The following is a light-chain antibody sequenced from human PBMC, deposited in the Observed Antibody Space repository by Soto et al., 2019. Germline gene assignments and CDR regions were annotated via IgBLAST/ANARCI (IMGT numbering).Light chain of an antibody. V-gene: IGLV2-14*01. Sequence: QSALTQPASVSGSPGQSITISCIGTSSDVGGYNYVSWYQQHPGKAPKLMIYEVSNRPSGVSNRFSGSKSGNTASLTISGLQAQDEADYYCSSYTSSSTLDWVFGAGTKVTVL. J-gene: IGLJ3*02. CDR3: SSYTSSSTLDWV. CDR2: EVS. CDR1: SSDVGGYNY.